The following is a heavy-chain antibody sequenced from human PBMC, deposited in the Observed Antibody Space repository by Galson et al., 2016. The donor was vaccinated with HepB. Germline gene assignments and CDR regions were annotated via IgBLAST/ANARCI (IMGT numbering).Heavy chain of an antibody. D-gene: IGHD3-22*01. CDR3: ARAYHPYDSSGYHFDF. V-gene: IGHV3-13*01. Sequence: SLRLSCAASGFTFSSYDMHWVRQATGKGLEWVSAIGIAGDTYSPGSVKGRFTIARENAKNSLYLQMNRLRAEDTAVYYCARAYHPYDSSGYHFDFWGQGTLVTVSS. CDR1: GFTFSSYD. J-gene: IGHJ4*02. CDR2: IGIAGDT.